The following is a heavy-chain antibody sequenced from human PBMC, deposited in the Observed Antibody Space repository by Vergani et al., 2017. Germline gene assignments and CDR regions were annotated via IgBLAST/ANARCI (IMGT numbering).Heavy chain of an antibody. D-gene: IGHD4-17*01. CDR3: AREGQYTVPFDY. CDR2: FDPEDGET. J-gene: IGHJ4*02. CDR1: GYTLTELS. Sequence: QVQLVQSGAEVKKPGASVKVSCKVSGYTLTELSMHWVRQAPGKGLEWMGGFDPEDGETIYAQKFQGRVTMTRDTSKNQFSLKLSSVTAADTAVYYCAREGQYTVPFDYWGQGTLVTVSS. V-gene: IGHV1-24*01.